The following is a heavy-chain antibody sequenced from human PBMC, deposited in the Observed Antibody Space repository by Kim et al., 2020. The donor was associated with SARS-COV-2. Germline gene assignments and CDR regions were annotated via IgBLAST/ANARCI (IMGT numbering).Heavy chain of an antibody. CDR2: IDPSDSYT. Sequence: GKGLGWMGRIDPSDSYTNHSPSFQGHVTISADKSISTAYLQWSSLKASDTAMYYCARQGLELGLQDYWGQGTLVTVSS. CDR3: ARQGLELGLQDY. V-gene: IGHV5-10-1*01. D-gene: IGHD1-7*01. J-gene: IGHJ4*02.